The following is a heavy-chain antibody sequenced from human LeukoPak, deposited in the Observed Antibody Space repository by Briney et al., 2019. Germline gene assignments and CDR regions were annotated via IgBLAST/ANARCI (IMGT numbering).Heavy chain of an antibody. V-gene: IGHV4-4*07. J-gene: IGHJ6*02. CDR1: GGSISSYS. D-gene: IGHD2-2*01. Sequence: PSETLSLTCSVSGGSISSYSWNWIRQPAGKGLEWIGRFYTSGTTNYNPSLKSRVTVSVDTSKNQVSLKLRSVTAADTAVYYCARDSGLGYCSTTSCSYGLDVWGQGTTVFVS. CDR2: FYTSGTT. CDR3: ARDSGLGYCSTTSCSYGLDV.